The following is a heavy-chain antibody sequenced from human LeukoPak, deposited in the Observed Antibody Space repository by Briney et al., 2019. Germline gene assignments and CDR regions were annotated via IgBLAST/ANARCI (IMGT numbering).Heavy chain of an antibody. CDR2: ISGSGGST. Sequence: PGGSLRLSCAASGFTFSSYAMSWVRQAPGKGLEWVSAISGSGGSTYYADSVKGRFAISRDNSKNTLYLQMNSLRAEDTAVYYCAKDLYGDYAVGAFDIWGQGTMVTVSS. J-gene: IGHJ3*02. V-gene: IGHV3-23*01. CDR3: AKDLYGDYAVGAFDI. D-gene: IGHD4-17*01. CDR1: GFTFSSYA.